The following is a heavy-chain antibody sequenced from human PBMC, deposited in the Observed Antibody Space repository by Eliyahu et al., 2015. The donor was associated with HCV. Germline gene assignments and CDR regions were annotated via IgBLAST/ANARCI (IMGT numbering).Heavy chain of an antibody. J-gene: IGHJ4*02. V-gene: IGHV3-21*01. CDR2: ISSSSSYI. D-gene: IGHD2-15*01. CDR1: XFXFXSYS. CDR3: ARGGVAAFAGDY. Sequence: EVQLVESGGGLVKPGWSLXLSXAASXFXFXSYSXNWVRXAPGKGLEWVSSISSSSSYIYYADSVKGRFTISRDNAKNSLYLQMNSLRAEDTAVYYCARGGVAAFAGDYWGQGTLVTVSS.